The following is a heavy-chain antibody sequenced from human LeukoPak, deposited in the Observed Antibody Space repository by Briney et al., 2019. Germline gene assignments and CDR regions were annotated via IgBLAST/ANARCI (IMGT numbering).Heavy chain of an antibody. D-gene: IGHD2-15*01. CDR1: GGSISSGYY. V-gene: IGHV4-38-2*02. CDR2: IYHSGST. Sequence: SETLSLTCTVSGGSISSGYYWGWIRQPPGKGLEWIGSIYHSGSTYYNPSLKSRVTISVDTSKNQFSLKLSSVTAADTAVYYCASIAYCSGGSCYGGFIDYWGQGTLVTVSS. J-gene: IGHJ4*02. CDR3: ASIAYCSGGSCYGGFIDY.